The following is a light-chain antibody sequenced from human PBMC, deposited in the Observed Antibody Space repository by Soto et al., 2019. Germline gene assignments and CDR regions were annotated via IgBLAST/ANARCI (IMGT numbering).Light chain of an antibody. Sequence: QSVLTQPASVSGSPGQSITISCTGTSSDVGSYNLVSWYQQHPGKAPKLMIYEVSKRPSGVSNRFSGSKSGNTASLTISGLQAEDEADYYCCSYAGSSTPVVFGGGTKITV. CDR1: SSDVGSYNL. V-gene: IGLV2-23*02. CDR2: EVS. J-gene: IGLJ2*01. CDR3: CSYAGSSTPVV.